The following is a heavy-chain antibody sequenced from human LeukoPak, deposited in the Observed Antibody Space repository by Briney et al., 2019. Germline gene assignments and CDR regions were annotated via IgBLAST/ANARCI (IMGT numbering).Heavy chain of an antibody. CDR2: ISFDASNK. CDR1: GFTFSSYG. CDR3: ATEGSFDY. J-gene: IGHJ4*02. V-gene: IGHV3-30*03. Sequence: QPGGSLRLSCAASGFTFSSYGMHWVRQAPGKGLEWVAVISFDASNKYYADSVKGRFTISRDNSKNTLYLQMNSLGAEDAAVYYCATEGSFDYWGQGTLVTVSS.